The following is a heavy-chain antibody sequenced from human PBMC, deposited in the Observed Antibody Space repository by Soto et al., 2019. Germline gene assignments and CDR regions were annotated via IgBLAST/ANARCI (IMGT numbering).Heavy chain of an antibody. V-gene: IGHV1-3*01. D-gene: IGHD2-8*01. CDR3: AREPEDGVPWDY. CDR2: IIGYHGSP. J-gene: IGHJ4*02. CDR1: GYTFTSHT. Sequence: QVHLVQSGAEVKKPGASVRVSCEASGYTFTSHTIHWARQAPGQGLEWMGWIIGYHGSPRYAPQFQGRITLGRDTTATTAYMELTSLTFEDTAVYYRAREPEDGVPWDYWGQGTPVVVSS.